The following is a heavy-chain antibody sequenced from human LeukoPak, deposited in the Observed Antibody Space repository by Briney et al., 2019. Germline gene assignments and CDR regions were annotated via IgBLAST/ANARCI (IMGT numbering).Heavy chain of an antibody. CDR1: GYSFTGHY. D-gene: IGHD2-15*01. CDR3: ARERPPDCSGNMCTDTFDI. CDR2: INPNSGGT. V-gene: IGHV1-2*02. J-gene: IGHJ3*02. Sequence: ASVKVSCKASGYSFTGHYMHWVRQAPGQGLECMGWINPNSGGTKYAQRFQGRVSMTRDTSINTVYMELSNLRSDDTAVYFCARERPPDCSGNMCTDTFDIWGQGTTVTVSS.